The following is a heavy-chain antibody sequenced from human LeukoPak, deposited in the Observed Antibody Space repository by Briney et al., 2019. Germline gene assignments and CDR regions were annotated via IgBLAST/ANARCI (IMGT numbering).Heavy chain of an antibody. CDR1: GYTFTSYY. J-gene: IGHJ3*02. CDR2: INPSGGST. D-gene: IGHD3-22*01. CDR3: ARGGGSGYPSSAFDI. Sequence: RASVKVSCKASGYTFTSYYMHWVRQAPGQGLEWMGIINPSGGSTSYAQKFQGRVTMTRDTSTSTVYMELSSLRSEDTAVYYCARGGGSGYPSSAFDIWGQGTMVTVSS. V-gene: IGHV1-46*01.